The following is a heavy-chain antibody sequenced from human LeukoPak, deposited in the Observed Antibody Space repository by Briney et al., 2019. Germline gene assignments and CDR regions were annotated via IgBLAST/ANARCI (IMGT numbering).Heavy chain of an antibody. CDR2: IYHSGST. V-gene: IGHV4-4*02. CDR1: GGSISSTNW. D-gene: IGHD3-3*01. Sequence: SETLSLTCAVSGGSISSTNWWSWVRQPPGKGLEWIGEIYHSGSTNYNPSLKSRVIISVDKSKNQFSLKLSSVAAADTAVYYCTGNGYYSLEYWGQGTLVTVSS. CDR3: TGNGYYSLEY. J-gene: IGHJ4*02.